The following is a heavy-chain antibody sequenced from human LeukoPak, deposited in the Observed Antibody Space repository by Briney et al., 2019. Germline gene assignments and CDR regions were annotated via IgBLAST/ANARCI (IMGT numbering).Heavy chain of an antibody. CDR2: IYYSGST. D-gene: IGHD3-3*01. CDR3: ARGTDFWFDP. CDR1: GGSISSYY. Sequence: SETLSLTCTVSGGSISSYYWSWIRQPPGKGLEWIGYIYYSGSTNYNPSLKSRVTISVDTSKNQFSLKLSSVTAADTAVYYCARGTDFWFDPWGQGTLVTVSS. V-gene: IGHV4-59*01. J-gene: IGHJ5*02.